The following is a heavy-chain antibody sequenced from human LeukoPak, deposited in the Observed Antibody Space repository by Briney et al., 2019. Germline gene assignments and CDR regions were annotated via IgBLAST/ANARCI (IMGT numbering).Heavy chain of an antibody. V-gene: IGHV3-66*01. CDR3: ARDGENHYYDY. D-gene: IGHD7-27*01. J-gene: IGHJ4*02. CDR2: IYSGGTI. Sequence: GGSLRLSCAASGFTVSSNHMSLVRQAPGKGLEWVSVIYSGGTIYYADSVKGRFTISRDNSKNTVYLEMNSLRAEDTAVYYCARDGENHYYDYWGQGTLVTVST. CDR1: GFTVSSNH.